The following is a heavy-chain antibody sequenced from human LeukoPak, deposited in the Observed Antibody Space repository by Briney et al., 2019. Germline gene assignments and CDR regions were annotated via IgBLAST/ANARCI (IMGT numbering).Heavy chain of an antibody. CDR2: IYYGGST. D-gene: IGHD3-22*01. V-gene: IGHV4-59*01. CDR1: GGSISSYY. J-gene: IGHJ4*02. Sequence: SETLSLTCTVSGGSISSYYWSWIRQPPGKGLEWIGYIYYGGSTNYNPSLKSRVTISVDTSKNQFSLKLSSVTAADTAVYYCARYYYDSSGYYYDYWGQGTLVTVSS. CDR3: ARYYYDSSGYYYDY.